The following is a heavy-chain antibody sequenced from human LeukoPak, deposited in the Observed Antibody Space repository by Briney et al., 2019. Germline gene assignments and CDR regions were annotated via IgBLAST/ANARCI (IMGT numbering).Heavy chain of an antibody. D-gene: IGHD3-10*01. J-gene: IGHJ6*02. CDR2: IYYSENTSGST. CDR3: ARSGSGSFAPYSYYGMDV. V-gene: IGHV4-31*03. Sequence: SQTLPLTCTVSGGSISSGGYYWSWIRQLPGKGLEWIGYIYYSENTSGSTRYTPSLKRRVTISVDTSRNQCSLRLNSVTAADTAVYYCARSGSGSFAPYSYYGMDVWGQGTTVSVSS. CDR1: GGSISSGGYY.